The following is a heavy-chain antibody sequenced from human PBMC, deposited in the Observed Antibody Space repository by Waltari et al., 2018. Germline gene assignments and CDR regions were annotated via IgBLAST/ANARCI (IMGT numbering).Heavy chain of an antibody. CDR3: ARDTQQLVPLLNY. D-gene: IGHD6-13*01. CDR2: INAGNGNT. J-gene: IGHJ4*02. V-gene: IGHV1-3*01. Sequence: QVQLVQSGAEVKKPGASVKVSCKASGYTFTSYAMHWVRQAPGQRLEWMGWINAGNGNTKYSQKFQGRVTITRDTSASTAYMELSSLRSEDTAVYYCARDTQQLVPLLNYWGQGTLVTVSS. CDR1: GYTFTSYA.